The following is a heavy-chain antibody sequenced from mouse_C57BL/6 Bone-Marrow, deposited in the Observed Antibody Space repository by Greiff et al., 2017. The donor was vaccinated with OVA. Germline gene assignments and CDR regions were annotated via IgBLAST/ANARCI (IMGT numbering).Heavy chain of an antibody. V-gene: IGHV1-64*01. CDR3: ARENYYGQFAY. CDR2: IHPNSGST. D-gene: IGHD2-1*01. Sequence: QVHVKQPGAELVKPGASVKLSCKASGYTFTSYWMHWVKQRPGQGLEWIGMIHPNSGSTNYNEKFKSKATLTVDKSSSTAYMQLSSLTSEDSAVYYCARENYYGQFAYWGQGTLVTVSA. CDR1: GYTFTSYW. J-gene: IGHJ3*01.